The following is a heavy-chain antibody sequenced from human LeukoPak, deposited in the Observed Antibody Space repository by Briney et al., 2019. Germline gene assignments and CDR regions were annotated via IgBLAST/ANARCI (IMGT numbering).Heavy chain of an antibody. Sequence: GGSLRLSCAASGFIFSSYAMTWVRQAPGKGLEWVSVISDSGGSKYYADSVKGRFTISRDNSKNTLYLQMSSLRAEDTAVYYCAKDLKGDYWGQGTLVTVSS. CDR1: GFIFSSYA. CDR2: ISDSGGSK. V-gene: IGHV3-23*01. CDR3: AKDLKGDY. J-gene: IGHJ4*02.